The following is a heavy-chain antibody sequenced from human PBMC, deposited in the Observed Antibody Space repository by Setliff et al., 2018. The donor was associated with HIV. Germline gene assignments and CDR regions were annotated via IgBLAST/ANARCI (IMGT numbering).Heavy chain of an antibody. CDR3: ARGSKGRFDY. CDR1: GFSISSRYY. V-gene: IGHV4-38-2*01. J-gene: IGHJ4*02. CDR2: IYHTGSS. Sequence: SETLSLTCDVSGFSISSRYYWGWIRQSPGKGLEWIGNIYHTGSSYYNPSLNDRATISLDTSKNQFSLKLSSVTAADTAVYYCARGSKGRFDYWGQGTLVTVSS.